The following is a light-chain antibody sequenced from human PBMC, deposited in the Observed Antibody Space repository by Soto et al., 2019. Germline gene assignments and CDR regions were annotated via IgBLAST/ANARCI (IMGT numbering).Light chain of an antibody. CDR3: QQYNNWPT. Sequence: EIVMTQSPGTLSVSPGERATLSCRASQSVSSNLAWYQQKPGQAPRLLIYGASTRATGIPARFSGSGSGTEFTLTISSLQSEDFAVYYCQQYNNWPTLGQGTKV. CDR2: GAS. CDR1: QSVSSN. J-gene: IGKJ1*01. V-gene: IGKV3-15*01.